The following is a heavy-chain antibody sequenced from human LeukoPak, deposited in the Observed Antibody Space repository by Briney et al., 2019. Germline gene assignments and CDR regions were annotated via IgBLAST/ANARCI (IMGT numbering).Heavy chain of an antibody. D-gene: IGHD2-2*01. CDR2: IYISGST. J-gene: IGHJ3*02. Sequence: PSETLSLTCTVSGGSISSYYWSWIRQPAGQGLEWIGRIYISGSTNYNPSLKSRVTMSVDTSKNQFSLKLRSVTAADTAVYYCARDGLGYCSSTSCRSMPFDIWGQRTMVTVSS. CDR3: ARDGLGYCSSTSCRSMPFDI. CDR1: GGSISSYY. V-gene: IGHV4-4*07.